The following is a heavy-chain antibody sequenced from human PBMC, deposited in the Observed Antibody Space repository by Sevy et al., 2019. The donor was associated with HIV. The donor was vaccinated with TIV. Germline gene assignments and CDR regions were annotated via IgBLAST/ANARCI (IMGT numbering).Heavy chain of an antibody. CDR1: GDSISSYY. CDR2: LYYSGIT. CDR3: ARGLAYYFDS. V-gene: IGHV4-59*08. J-gene: IGHJ4*02. Sequence: SETLSLTCTLSGDSISSYYPTWVRQPPGKGLEWIGYLYYSGITNYNPSLKSRVTISIDTSKNQFSLKLSSVTAADTAVYYCARGLAYYFDSWGQGTLVTVSS. D-gene: IGHD4-17*01.